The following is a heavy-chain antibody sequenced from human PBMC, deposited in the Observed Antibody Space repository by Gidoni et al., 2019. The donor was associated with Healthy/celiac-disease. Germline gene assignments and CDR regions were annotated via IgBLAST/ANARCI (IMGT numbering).Heavy chain of an antibody. CDR2: IRYDGSNK. J-gene: IGHJ4*02. D-gene: IGHD3-22*01. CDR1: GFPFSSYG. V-gene: IGHV3-30*02. CDR3: AKDRYYYDSSGYPN. Sequence: QVQLVESGGGVVQPGGSLSLSCAASGFPFSSYGMHWVRQAPGKGLEWVAFIRYDGSNKYYADSVKGRFTISRDNSKNTLYLQMNSLRAEDTAVYYCAKDRYYYDSSGYPNWGQGTLVTVSS.